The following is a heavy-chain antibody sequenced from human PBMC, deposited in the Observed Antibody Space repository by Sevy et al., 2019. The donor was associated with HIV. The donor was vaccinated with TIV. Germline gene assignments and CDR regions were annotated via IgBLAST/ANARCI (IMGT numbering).Heavy chain of an antibody. CDR1: GYTFTSYG. V-gene: IGHV1-18*01. CDR2: ISTYNGDT. Sequence: ASVKVSCKTFGYTFTSYGISWVRQAPGQGLEWMGWISTYNGDTNSAQKLQGRVTMTTDTSTSTAYMELSRLRSDDTAVYYCARSYYYDSSGYYYRVFGYYYGMDVWGQGTTVTVSS. J-gene: IGHJ6*02. D-gene: IGHD3-22*01. CDR3: ARSYYYDSSGYYYRVFGYYYGMDV.